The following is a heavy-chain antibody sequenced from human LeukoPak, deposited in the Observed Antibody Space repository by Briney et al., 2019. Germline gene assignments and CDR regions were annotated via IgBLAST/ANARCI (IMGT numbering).Heavy chain of an antibody. CDR3: AREHNFWSDYYRDTYYFDY. D-gene: IGHD3-3*01. CDR2: IYRNGST. V-gene: IGHV4-38-2*02. CDR1: HYSISSGYF. J-gene: IGHJ4*02. Sequence: SETLSLTCTVSHYSISSGYFWGWIRQPPGKGLQWIGTIYRNGSTYFSPSLKSRVTISVDTSKNQFSLKLSSVTAADTAVYYRAREHNFWSDYYRDTYYFDYWGQGTLVTVSS.